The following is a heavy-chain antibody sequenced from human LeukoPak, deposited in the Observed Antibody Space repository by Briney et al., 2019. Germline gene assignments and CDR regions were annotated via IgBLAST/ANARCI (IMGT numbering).Heavy chain of an antibody. D-gene: IGHD2-2*01. V-gene: IGHV1-69*13. CDR3: ARLGYCSSTSCYGGLNYYGMDV. Sequence: SVKVSRKASGGTFSSYAISWVRQAPGQGLEWMGGIIPIFGTANYAQKFQGRVTITADESTSTAYMELSSLRSEDTAVYYCARLGYCSSTSCYGGLNYYGMDVWGQGTTVTVSS. CDR1: GGTFSSYA. CDR2: IIPIFGTA. J-gene: IGHJ6*02.